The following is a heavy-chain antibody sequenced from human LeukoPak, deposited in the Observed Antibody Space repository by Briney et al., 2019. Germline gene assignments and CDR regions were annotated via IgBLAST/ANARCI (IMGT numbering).Heavy chain of an antibody. Sequence: SESLSLPCTVSGGSISIYYWNWMRKPPGKGLEWTGYNYYSGSTKYNPSLESRVNNSLNTHKNQFFLKVKSVTASDTAVYYCARRVPQGWVHWFDGWGQGTLVTVSS. V-gene: IGHV4-59*01. CDR1: GGSISIYY. CDR2: NYYSGST. D-gene: IGHD1-26*01. CDR3: ARRVPQGWVHWFDG. J-gene: IGHJ5*02.